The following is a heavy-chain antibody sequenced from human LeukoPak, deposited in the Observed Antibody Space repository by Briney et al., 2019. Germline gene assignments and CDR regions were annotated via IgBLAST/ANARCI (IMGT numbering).Heavy chain of an antibody. CDR3: ATVRPTDDPYYFDY. CDR2: FEPEEGET. Sequence: ASVKVSCKVSGYTLTELSMRWVRQAPGKGLEWMGGFEPEEGETIYAQKFQGRVTMTEDTSSDTAYSELSSLRSEDTAVYYCATVRPTDDPYYFDYWGQGTLVTVSS. CDR1: GYTLTELS. V-gene: IGHV1-24*01. J-gene: IGHJ4*02. D-gene: IGHD2-21*01.